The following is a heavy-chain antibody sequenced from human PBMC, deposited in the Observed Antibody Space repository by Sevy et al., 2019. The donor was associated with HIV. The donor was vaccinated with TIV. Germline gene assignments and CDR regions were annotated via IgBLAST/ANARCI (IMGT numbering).Heavy chain of an antibody. CDR3: ARERGTFEHLPAWFDY. CDR2: IIPIFGTA. CDR1: GGTFSSYD. D-gene: IGHD3-16*01. Sequence: ASVKVSCKASGGTFSSYDISWVRQAPGQGLEWMGRIIPIFGTANYAQKFQGRVTITADESTSTAYMELSSLRSEDTAVYYCARERGTFEHLPAWFDYWGQGTLVTVSS. J-gene: IGHJ4*02. V-gene: IGHV1-69*13.